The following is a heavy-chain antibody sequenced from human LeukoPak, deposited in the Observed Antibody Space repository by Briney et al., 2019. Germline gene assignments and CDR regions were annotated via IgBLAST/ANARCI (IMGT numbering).Heavy chain of an antibody. CDR1: GFTFSRSW. J-gene: IGHJ4*02. CDR3: ARDYYGDYNNLDY. Sequence: GGSLRLSCAASGFTFSRSWMSWVRQAPGKGLEWVANINDDGSEKYYVDSVKVRFAFSRDNAKNSLYLQMNSLRAADTAMYYCARDYYGDYNNLDYWGQGTLVTVSS. D-gene: IGHD4-17*01. CDR2: INDDGSEK. V-gene: IGHV3-7*05.